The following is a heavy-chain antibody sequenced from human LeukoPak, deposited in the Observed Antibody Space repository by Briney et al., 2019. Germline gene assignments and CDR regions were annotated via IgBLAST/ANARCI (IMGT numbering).Heavy chain of an antibody. CDR3: ASKREGYHFDY. J-gene: IGHJ4*02. V-gene: IGHV3-73*01. D-gene: IGHD5-24*01. Sequence: SGGSLILSCAASGFTFSDSAMHWVRQASGKGPEWIGRVRSQLNNYATAYAPSLKGRFTISRDDSKSTTWLQVNSLTTADTAVYYCASKREGYHFDYWGLGTLVTVSS. CDR2: VRSQLNNYAT. CDR1: GFTFSDSA.